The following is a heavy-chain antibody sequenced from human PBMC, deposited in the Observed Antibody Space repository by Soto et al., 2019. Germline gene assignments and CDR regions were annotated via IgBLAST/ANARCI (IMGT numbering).Heavy chain of an antibody. Sequence: GSLRLSCAASGFTFSSYSMNWVRQAPGKGLEWVSSISSSSSYIYYADSVKGRFTISRDNAKNSLYLQMNSLRAEDTAVYYCARSMVATIYYFDYWGQGTLVTVSS. CDR2: ISSSSSYI. CDR3: ARSMVATIYYFDY. V-gene: IGHV3-21*01. CDR1: GFTFSSYS. D-gene: IGHD5-12*01. J-gene: IGHJ4*02.